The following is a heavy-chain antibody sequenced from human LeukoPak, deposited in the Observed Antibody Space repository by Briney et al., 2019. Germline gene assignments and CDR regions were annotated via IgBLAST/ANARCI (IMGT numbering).Heavy chain of an antibody. D-gene: IGHD2-8*01. V-gene: IGHV1-69*13. Sequence: SVKVSCKASGGAFSSYAISWVRQAPGQGLEWMGGIIPIFGTANYAQKFQGRVTITADESTSTAYMELSSLRSEDTAVYYCARERDIVLMVRYDSSGLPEPYAFDIWGQGTMVTVSS. J-gene: IGHJ3*02. CDR3: ARERDIVLMVRYDSSGLPEPYAFDI. CDR1: GGAFSSYA. CDR2: IIPIFGTA.